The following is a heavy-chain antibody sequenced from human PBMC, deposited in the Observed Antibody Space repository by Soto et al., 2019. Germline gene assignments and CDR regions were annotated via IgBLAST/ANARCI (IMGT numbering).Heavy chain of an antibody. V-gene: IGHV4-59*01. Sequence: SETLSLTCTVSGGSISSYYWSWIRQPPGKGLEWIGYIYYSGSTNYNPSLKSRVTISVDTSKNQFSLKLSSVTAADTAVYYCASMGFSSPEKDWFDPWGQGTLVTVSS. J-gene: IGHJ5*02. CDR1: GGSISSYY. CDR3: ASMGFSSPEKDWFDP. CDR2: IYYSGST. D-gene: IGHD6-13*01.